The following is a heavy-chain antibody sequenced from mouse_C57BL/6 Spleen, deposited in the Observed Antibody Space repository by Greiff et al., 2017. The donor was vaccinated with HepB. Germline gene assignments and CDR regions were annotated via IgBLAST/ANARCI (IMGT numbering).Heavy chain of an antibody. V-gene: IGHV1-64*01. CDR3: ARRYYSNFYWYFDV. Sequence: VQLQQPGAELVKPGASVKLSCKASGYTFTSYWMHWVKQRPGQGLEWIGMIHPNSGSTNYNEKFKSKATLTVDKSSSTAYMQLSSLTSEDSAVYYCARRYYSNFYWYFDVWGTGTTVTVSS. D-gene: IGHD2-5*01. CDR2: IHPNSGST. J-gene: IGHJ1*03. CDR1: GYTFTSYW.